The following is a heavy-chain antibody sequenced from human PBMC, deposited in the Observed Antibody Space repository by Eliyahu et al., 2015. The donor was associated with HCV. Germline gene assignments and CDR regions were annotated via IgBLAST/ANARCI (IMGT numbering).Heavy chain of an antibody. CDR3: ARGGYCTGGVCYTWTYYYYGMDV. D-gene: IGHD2-8*02. V-gene: IGHV3-30-3*01. Sequence: LEWVAVISYDGSNKYYADSVKGRFTISRDNSKNTLYLQMNSLRAEDTAVYYCARGGYCTGGVCYTWTYYYYGMDVWGQGTTVTVSS. J-gene: IGHJ6*02. CDR2: ISYDGSNK.